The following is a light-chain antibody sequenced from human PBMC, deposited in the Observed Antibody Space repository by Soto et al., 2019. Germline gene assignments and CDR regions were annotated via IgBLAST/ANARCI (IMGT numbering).Light chain of an antibody. J-gene: IGKJ1*01. V-gene: IGKV3-20*01. CDR3: QQYGSLVT. Sequence: EIVLTQSPGTLSLSPGERATLSCRASQSVSSSYLAWYQQKPGRAPRLLIDGASSRATGIPDRFSGIGSGTDFTLTISRLEPEDLAVYYCQQYGSLVTFGQGTKV. CDR1: QSVSSSY. CDR2: GAS.